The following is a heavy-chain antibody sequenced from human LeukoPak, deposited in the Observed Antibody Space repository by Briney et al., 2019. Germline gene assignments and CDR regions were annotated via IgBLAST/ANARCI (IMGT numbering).Heavy chain of an antibody. V-gene: IGHV3-21*05. D-gene: IGHD3-10*01. CDR2: ISSRSGYI. J-gene: IGHJ4*02. Sequence: VGGLRHSCAASGFKVSSYSMNWVPPAAGKGVGYVSYISSRSGYIYYEDSVKGGLTISRANARNSLYLKMNSLRAEARAVIYFPSDGAGVRGVIGGDFDYWGQGTLVTVSS. CDR3: PSDGAGVRGVIGGDFDY. CDR1: GFKVSSYS.